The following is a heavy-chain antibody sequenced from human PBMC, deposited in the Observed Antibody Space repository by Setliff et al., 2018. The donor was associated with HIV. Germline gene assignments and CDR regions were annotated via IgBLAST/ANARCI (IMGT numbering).Heavy chain of an antibody. Sequence: ASVKVSCKASGYTLTSYYMHWVRQAPEKGLEWMGGFDPELGETLFAQKFRGRFTISRDNSKNTLYLQMNSLRVEDTAIYYCAKAPYSMDYFDHWGQGTLVTSPQ. CDR2: FDPELGET. CDR1: GYTLTSYY. J-gene: IGHJ4*02. CDR3: AKAPYSMDYFDH. V-gene: IGHV1-24*01. D-gene: IGHD6-13*01.